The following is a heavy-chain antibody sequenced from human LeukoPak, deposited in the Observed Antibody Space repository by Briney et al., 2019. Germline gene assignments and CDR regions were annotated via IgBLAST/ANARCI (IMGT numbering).Heavy chain of an antibody. V-gene: IGHV3-23*01. CDR1: GPTFSTYA. Sequence: GGSLRLSCAASGPTFSTYAMSWVRHAPGKGRESVSAITGSGRSTNYADSVKARVTVSRDNSKSTLYLQMNSLRAEDTAVYYCAKSSYYDSSGYSREYYFDYWGQGTLVTVSS. J-gene: IGHJ4*02. CDR2: ITGSGRST. CDR3: AKSSYYDSSGYSREYYFDY. D-gene: IGHD3-22*01.